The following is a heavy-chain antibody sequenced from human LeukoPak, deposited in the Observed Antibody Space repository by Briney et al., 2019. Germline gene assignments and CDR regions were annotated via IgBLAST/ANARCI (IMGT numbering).Heavy chain of an antibody. V-gene: IGHV4-59*01. CDR1: GGSIDSFS. CDR3: ARYLTYYYGSSGYYHFDY. D-gene: IGHD3-22*01. J-gene: IGHJ4*02. Sequence: SETLSLTCTVSGGSIDSFSWNWIRQPPGKGLEWIGSVYYSGSTNYNPSLKSRATISVDTSKNQFSLKLSSVIAADTAVYYCARYLTYYYGSSGYYHFDYWGQGTLVTVSS. CDR2: VYYSGST.